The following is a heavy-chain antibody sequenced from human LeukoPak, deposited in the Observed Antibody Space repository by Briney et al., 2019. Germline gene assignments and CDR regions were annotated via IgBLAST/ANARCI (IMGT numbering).Heavy chain of an antibody. CDR2: MNPKTGNR. CDR1: GYTFTSYD. V-gene: IGHV1-8*01. D-gene: IGHD5-24*01. CDR3: ARGRGGVQLVLGY. Sequence: ASVKVSCKASGYTFTSYDINWVRQATGQGLEWMGWMNPKTGNRGYAQKFQGRVTMTGNTSISTTYMELSSLKSEDTAVYFFARGRGGVQLVLGYWGQGTLVTVSS. J-gene: IGHJ4*02.